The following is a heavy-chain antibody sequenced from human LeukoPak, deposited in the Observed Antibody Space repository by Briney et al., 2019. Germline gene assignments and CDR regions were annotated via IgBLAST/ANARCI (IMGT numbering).Heavy chain of an antibody. CDR2: IRYDGSNK. J-gene: IGHJ4*02. CDR3: AKDLNIVVVRVSGSIDY. Sequence: GGSLRLSCAASGFTFSSYGMHWVRQAPGKGLEWVAFIRYDGSNKYYADSVKGRFTISRDNSKNTLYLQMNSLRAEDTAVYYCAKDLNIVVVRVSGSIDYWGQGTLVTVSS. D-gene: IGHD3-22*01. V-gene: IGHV3-30*02. CDR1: GFTFSSYG.